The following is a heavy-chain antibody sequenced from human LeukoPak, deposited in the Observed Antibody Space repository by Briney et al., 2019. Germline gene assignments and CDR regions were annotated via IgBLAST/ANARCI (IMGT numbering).Heavy chain of an antibody. Sequence: PGRSLRLSCIASGFIFNKYGMHWVRQAPGKGLEWVAIVWYDGSSQYYAYSINGRFTISRDNSKNTAYLQMNSLRAEDTAVYYCARWGIIGHDAFDLWGQGTVVTVSS. CDR3: ARWGIIGHDAFDL. D-gene: IGHD1-14*01. J-gene: IGHJ3*01. V-gene: IGHV3-33*01. CDR2: VWYDGSSQ. CDR1: GFIFNKYG.